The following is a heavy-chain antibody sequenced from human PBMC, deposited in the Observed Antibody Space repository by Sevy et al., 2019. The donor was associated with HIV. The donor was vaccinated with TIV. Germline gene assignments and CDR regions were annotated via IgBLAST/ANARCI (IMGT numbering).Heavy chain of an antibody. Sequence: GSLRLSCAASGFTFSSYGMHWVRQAPGKGLEGVAVIWYDGSNKYYADSVKGRFTISRDNSKNTLYLQMNSLRAEDTAVYYCAREMDANFVFDYWGQGTLVTVSS. CDR2: IWYDGSNK. V-gene: IGHV3-33*01. J-gene: IGHJ4*02. D-gene: IGHD2-8*01. CDR1: GFTFSSYG. CDR3: AREMDANFVFDY.